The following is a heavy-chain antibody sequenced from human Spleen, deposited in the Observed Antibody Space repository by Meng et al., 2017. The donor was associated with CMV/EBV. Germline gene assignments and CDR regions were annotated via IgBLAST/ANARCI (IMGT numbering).Heavy chain of an antibody. J-gene: IGHJ4*02. CDR1: GYTFTGYY. V-gene: IGHV1-2*02. CDR2: INPNSGVK. CDR3: ARARKYSSSPPAYYFDY. D-gene: IGHD6-6*01. Sequence: ASVKVSCKASGYTFTGYYMHWVRQAPGQGLEWMGWINPNSGVKRYAQKFQGRVTMTRDTSSSTAYMDLNRLRSDDTAMYYCARARKYSSSPPAYYFDYWGQGTLVTVSS.